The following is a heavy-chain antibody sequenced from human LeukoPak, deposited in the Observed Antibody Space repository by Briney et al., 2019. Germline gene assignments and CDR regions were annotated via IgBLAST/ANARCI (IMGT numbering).Heavy chain of an antibody. J-gene: IGHJ3*01. Sequence: PGGSLRLSCAASGFTFSSYSMNWVRQAPGKGLEWVSYISNGGSTINYADSVKGRFTISRDNAKNSLYLQMNSLSAEDTAFYYCARVQSSTWTGGAFDLWGQGTMVTVSS. CDR1: GFTFSSYS. CDR2: ISNGGSTI. D-gene: IGHD6-13*01. V-gene: IGHV3-48*04. CDR3: ARVQSSTWTGGAFDL.